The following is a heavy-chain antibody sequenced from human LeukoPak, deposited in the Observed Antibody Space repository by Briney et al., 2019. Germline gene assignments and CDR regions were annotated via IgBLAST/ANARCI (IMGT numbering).Heavy chain of an antibody. V-gene: IGHV4-61*02. CDR1: GGSISSGSYY. CDR3: ARVDGMGSSWYNNAFDI. J-gene: IGHJ3*02. Sequence: SQTLSLTCTVSGGSISSGSYYWSWIRQPAGEGLEWIGRIYTSGSTNYNPSLKSRVTVSVDTSKNQFSLRLSSVTAADTAVYYCARVDGMGSSWYNNAFDIWGQGTMVTVSS. D-gene: IGHD6-13*01. CDR2: IYTSGST.